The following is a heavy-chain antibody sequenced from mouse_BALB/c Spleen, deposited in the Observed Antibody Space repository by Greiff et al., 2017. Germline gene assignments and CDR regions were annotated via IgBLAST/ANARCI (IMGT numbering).Heavy chain of an antibody. CDR3: ARYDGYAMDY. CDR1: GYNFTSYW. CDR2: IYPGSGST. J-gene: IGHJ4*01. Sequence: VQLQQPGAELVKPGTSVKLSCKASGYNFTSYWINWVKLRPGQGLEWIGDIYPGSGSTNYNEKFKSKATLTVDTSSSTAYMQLSSLASEVSALYYCARYDGYAMDYWGQGTSVTVSS. V-gene: IGHV1-55*01. D-gene: IGHD2-3*01.